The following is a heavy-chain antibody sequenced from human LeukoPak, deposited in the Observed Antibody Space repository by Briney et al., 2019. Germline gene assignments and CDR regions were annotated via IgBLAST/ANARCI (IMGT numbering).Heavy chain of an antibody. Sequence: TGGSLRLSCAASGFTFSDSRMSWVRQASGKGLEWVGRIRSKANSYATAYAASVKGRFTISRDDSKNTAYLQMNSLKTEDTAVYYCTFRTDLIMGFDYWGQGTLVTVSS. J-gene: IGHJ4*02. CDR1: GFTFSDSR. V-gene: IGHV3-73*01. D-gene: IGHD2-8*01. CDR3: TFRTDLIMGFDY. CDR2: IRSKANSYAT.